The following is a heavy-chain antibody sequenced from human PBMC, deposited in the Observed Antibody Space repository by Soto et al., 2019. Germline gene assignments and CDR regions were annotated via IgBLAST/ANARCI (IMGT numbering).Heavy chain of an antibody. V-gene: IGHV1-2*02. J-gene: IGHJ6*02. CDR3: AXVWTSWLGMXV. Sequence: ASVKVSCKASGYTFTAYYLHWVRQAPGQGLEWIGWVNPNTGGTKYAQKVQGTVTMTRDTSIHTAYIERNRLRSXDTALCYCAXVWTSWLGMXVWAQATTVTVSS. CDR2: VNPNTGGT. D-gene: IGHD3-16*01. CDR1: GYTFTAYY.